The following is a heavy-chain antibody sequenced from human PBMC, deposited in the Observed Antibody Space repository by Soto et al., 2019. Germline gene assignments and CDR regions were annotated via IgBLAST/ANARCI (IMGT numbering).Heavy chain of an antibody. V-gene: IGHV4-31*03. CDR2: IYYSGST. CDR1: GGSISSGGYY. D-gene: IGHD3-9*01. CDR3: ASGGWAYDILTGYYV. J-gene: IGHJ3*01. Sequence: PSETLSLTCTVSGGSISSGGYYWSWIRQHPGKGLEWIGYIYYSGSTNYNPSLKSRVTISVDTSKNQFSLKLSSVTAADTAVYYCASGGWAYDILTGYYVWGQGTMVTVSS.